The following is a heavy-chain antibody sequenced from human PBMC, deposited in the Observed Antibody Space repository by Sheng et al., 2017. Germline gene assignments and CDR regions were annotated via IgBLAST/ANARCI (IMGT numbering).Heavy chain of an antibody. Sequence: QMQLQQWGAGLLKPSETLSLTCAVYGGSFSGYYWSWIRQPPGKGLEWIGEINDRGNTNYNPSLKSRVSISIDTSQNQFSLKLSSVTAADTAIYYCARHRSTAPLNYYWGQGERVVTVSS. CDR2: INDRGNT. V-gene: IGHV4-34*01. J-gene: IGHJ4*01. CDR3: ARHRSTAPLNYY. CDR1: GGSFSGYY.